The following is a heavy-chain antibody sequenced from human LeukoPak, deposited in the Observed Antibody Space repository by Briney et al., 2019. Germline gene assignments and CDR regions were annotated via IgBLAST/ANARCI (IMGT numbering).Heavy chain of an antibody. Sequence: ASVKVSCKASGYTFSTYDINWVRQATGHGLEWMGWMNPNSGNKGYAQKFQGRVTMTRNTSISTAYMELSSLTSEDTAVYYCANTKWVLLVYCGGDCYSPHFDHWGQGTLVTVSS. CDR3: ANTKWVLLVYCGGDCYSPHFDH. V-gene: IGHV1-8*01. CDR1: GYTFSTYD. D-gene: IGHD2-21*02. J-gene: IGHJ5*02. CDR2: MNPNSGNK.